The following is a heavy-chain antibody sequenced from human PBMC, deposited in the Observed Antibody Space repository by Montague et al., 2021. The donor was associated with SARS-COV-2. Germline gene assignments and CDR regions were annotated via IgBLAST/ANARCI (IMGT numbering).Heavy chain of an antibody. CDR3: ARGRVTRAGFDY. J-gene: IGHJ4*02. CDR2: NYLHGNA. V-gene: IGHV4-38-2*02. CDR1: GYFIGTGYY. Sequence: SETLSLTCSVSGYFIGTGYYWCWIRQSPGKGLEWIGSNYLHGNAYYNPSLTSLATISLDTSNNQFSLRLTSVTTSATAVYYCARGRVTRAGFDYWGQGIRVTVSS. D-gene: IGHD2-21*02.